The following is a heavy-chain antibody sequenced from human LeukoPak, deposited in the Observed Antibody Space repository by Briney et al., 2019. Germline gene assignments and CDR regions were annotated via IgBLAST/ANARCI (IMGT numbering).Heavy chain of an antibody. CDR3: ATLGQYSSTWYVDY. CDR1: GGSISSYY. CDR2: IYYSGST. V-gene: IGHV4-59*01. Sequence: SETLSLTCTVSGGSISSYYWSWIRQPPGKGLEWIGYIYYSGSTNYNPSLKSRVTISVDTSKNQFSLKLSSVTAADTASYYCATLGQYSSTWYVDYWGQGTLVTVSS. J-gene: IGHJ4*02. D-gene: IGHD6-13*01.